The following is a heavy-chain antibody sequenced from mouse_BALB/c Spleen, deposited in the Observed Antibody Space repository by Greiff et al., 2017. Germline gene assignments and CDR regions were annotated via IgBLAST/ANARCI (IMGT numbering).Heavy chain of an antibody. J-gene: IGHJ3*01. Sequence: VQLQQSGAELVRPGALVKLSCKASGFNIKDYYMHWVKQRPEQGLEWIGWIDPENGNTIYDPKFQGKASITADTSSNTAYLQLSSLTSEDTAVYYCARYDYDGSSYVAFAYWGQGTLVTVSA. CDR2: IDPENGNT. CDR1: GFNIKDYY. CDR3: ARYDYDGSSYVAFAY. D-gene: IGHD1-1*01. V-gene: IGHV14-1*02.